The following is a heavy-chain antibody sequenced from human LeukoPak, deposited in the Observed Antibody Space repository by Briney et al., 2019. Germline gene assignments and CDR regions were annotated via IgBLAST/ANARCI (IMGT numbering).Heavy chain of an antibody. D-gene: IGHD2-15*01. Sequence: GGSLRLSCAASGFTFSSYAMHWVRRAPGKGLEYVSAISSNGGSTYYANSVKGRFTISRDNSKNTLYLQMGSLRAEDMAVYYCAIVSGSIAFDYWGQGTLVTVSS. V-gene: IGHV3-64*01. CDR3: AIVSGSIAFDY. CDR1: GFTFSSYA. CDR2: ISSNGGST. J-gene: IGHJ4*02.